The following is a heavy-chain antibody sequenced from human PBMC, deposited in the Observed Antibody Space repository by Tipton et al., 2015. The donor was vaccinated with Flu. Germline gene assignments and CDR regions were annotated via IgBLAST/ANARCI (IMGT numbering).Heavy chain of an antibody. J-gene: IGHJ6*02. CDR1: GYTFTSYG. V-gene: IGHV1-18*01. CDR2: ISAYNGNT. CDR3: ARARPMDYDYIWGSYRPGMDV. Sequence: QSGAEVKKPGASVKVSCKASGYTFTSYGISWVRQAPGQGLEWMGWISAYNGNTNYAQKLQGRVTMTTDTSTSTAYMELRSLRSDDTAVYYCARARPMDYDYIWGSYRPGMDVWGQGTTVTVSS. D-gene: IGHD3-16*02.